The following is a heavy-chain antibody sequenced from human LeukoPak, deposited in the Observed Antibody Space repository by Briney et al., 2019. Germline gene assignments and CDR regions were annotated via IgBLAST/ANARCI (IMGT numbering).Heavy chain of an antibody. CDR1: GYTFTSYY. V-gene: IGHV1-46*01. Sequence: GASVKVSCKASGYTFTSYYMHWVRQAPGQGLEWMGIINPSGGSTSYAQKFQGRVTMTRNTSISTAYMELSSLRSEDTAVYYCARGGVLLWFGEPDAFDIWGQGTMVTVSS. J-gene: IGHJ3*02. CDR2: INPSGGST. D-gene: IGHD3-10*01. CDR3: ARGGVLLWFGEPDAFDI.